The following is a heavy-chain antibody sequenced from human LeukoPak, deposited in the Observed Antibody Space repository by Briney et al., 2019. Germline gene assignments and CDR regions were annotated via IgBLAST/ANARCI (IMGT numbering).Heavy chain of an antibody. CDR1: GFSFSDYY. J-gene: IGHJ3*02. V-gene: IGHV3-30*02. CDR2: IRYDGSNK. Sequence: GGSLRLSCAASGFSFSDYYMSWIRQAPGKGLEWVAFIRYDGSNKFYADSEKGRFTISRDNSKNTLYLQMNSLRAEDTAVYYCAKVLRELRDAFDIWGQGTMVTVSS. D-gene: IGHD1-26*01. CDR3: AKVLRELRDAFDI.